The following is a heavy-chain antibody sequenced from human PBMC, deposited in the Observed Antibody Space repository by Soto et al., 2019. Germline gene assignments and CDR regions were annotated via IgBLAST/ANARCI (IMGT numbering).Heavy chain of an antibody. CDR1: GGSISSSSYY. J-gene: IGHJ6*02. CDR2: IYYSGST. V-gene: IGHV4-39*01. D-gene: IGHD4-4*01. Sequence: PSETLSLTCTVSGGSISSSSYYWGWIRQPPGKGLEWIGSIYYSGSTYYNPSLKSRVTISVDTSKNQFSLKLSSVTAADAAVYHCATNYAYYYYYGMDVWGQGTTVTVSS. CDR3: ATNYAYYYYYGMDV.